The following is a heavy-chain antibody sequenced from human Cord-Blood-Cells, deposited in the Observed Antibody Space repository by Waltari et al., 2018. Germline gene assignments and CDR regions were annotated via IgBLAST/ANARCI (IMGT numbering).Heavy chain of an antibody. J-gene: IGHJ6*03. CDR3: AKGGYSYGYYYYYYMDV. CDR1: GFTFSSYA. D-gene: IGHD5-18*01. CDR2: ISGSGGST. Sequence: EVPLLESGGGLVQPGGSLRLSCAASGFTFSSYAMSWVRQAPGKGLEWVSAISGSGGSTYYADSVKGRFTISRDNSKNTLYLQMNSLRAEDTAVYYCAKGGYSYGYYYYYYMDVWGKGTTVTVSS. V-gene: IGHV3-23*01.